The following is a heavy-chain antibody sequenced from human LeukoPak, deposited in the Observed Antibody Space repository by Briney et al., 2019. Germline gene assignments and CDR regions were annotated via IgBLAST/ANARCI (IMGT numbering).Heavy chain of an antibody. CDR2: ISAYNGNT. CDR1: GYTFTSYG. J-gene: IGHJ5*02. Sequence: GASVKVSCMASGYTFTSYGISWVRQAPGQGLEWMGWISAYNGNTNYAQKLQGRVTMTTDTSTSTAYMELRSLGSDDTAVYYCARDLVHSGYDYPYNWFDPWGEGTLVTVSS. CDR3: ARDLVHSGYDYPYNWFDP. V-gene: IGHV1-18*01. D-gene: IGHD5-12*01.